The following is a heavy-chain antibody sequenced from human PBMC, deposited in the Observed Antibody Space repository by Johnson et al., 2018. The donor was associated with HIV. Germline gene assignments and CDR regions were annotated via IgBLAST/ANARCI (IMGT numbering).Heavy chain of an antibody. D-gene: IGHD6-19*01. J-gene: IGHJ3*02. V-gene: IGHV3-66*01. CDR2: IYSGGST. Sequence: VQLVESGGGLVQPGGSLRLSCAASGFTVSSNYMSWVRQAPGKGLEWVSVIYSGGSTYYADSVKGRFTISRDNSKNTLYLQMNSLRAEDTAVYYCASVHGIAVVDAFDIWGQGTMVIVSS. CDR3: ASVHGIAVVDAFDI. CDR1: GFTVSSNY.